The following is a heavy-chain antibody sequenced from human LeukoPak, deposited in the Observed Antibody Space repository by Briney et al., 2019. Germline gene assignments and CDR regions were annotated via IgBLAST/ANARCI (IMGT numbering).Heavy chain of an antibody. D-gene: IGHD6-13*01. Sequence: PGGSLRLSCAASGFTFSTYSMNWVRQAPGKGLEWVSYISSSGSTIYYADSVKGRFTISRDNAKNSLYLQMNSLRAEDTAVYYCARGYSSSWYKYYFDYWGQGTLVTVSS. V-gene: IGHV3-48*04. CDR2: ISSSGSTI. CDR3: ARGYSSSWYKYYFDY. J-gene: IGHJ4*02. CDR1: GFTFSTYS.